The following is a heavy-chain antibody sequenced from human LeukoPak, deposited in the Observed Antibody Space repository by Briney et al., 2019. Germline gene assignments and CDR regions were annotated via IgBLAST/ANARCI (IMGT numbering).Heavy chain of an antibody. Sequence: GGSLRLSCAASGFTFSNYWMSWVRQAPGKGLEWLANINQDGGQIYYVDSVKGRFTISRDNAKNSVYLQINSLRVEHTAVYYCARIGYSSSSTDYWGQGTMVTVSS. CDR3: ARIGYSSSSTDY. D-gene: IGHD6-6*01. V-gene: IGHV3-7*01. CDR2: INQDGGQI. CDR1: GFTFSNYW. J-gene: IGHJ4*02.